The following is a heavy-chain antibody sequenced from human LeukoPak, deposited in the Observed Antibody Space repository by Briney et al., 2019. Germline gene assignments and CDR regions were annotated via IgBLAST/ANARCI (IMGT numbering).Heavy chain of an antibody. V-gene: IGHV4-34*01. Sequence: SETLSLTCAVQGGSFSPYYWSWIRQPPGKGLEWIGEINHSGITNYNPSLKSRVTISVDTSKNQFSLKLTFVTAADTAVYYCAREGGPYRPLDYSGQGTLVTVSS. CDR2: INHSGIT. J-gene: IGHJ4*02. CDR1: GGSFSPYY. CDR3: AREGGPYRPLDY.